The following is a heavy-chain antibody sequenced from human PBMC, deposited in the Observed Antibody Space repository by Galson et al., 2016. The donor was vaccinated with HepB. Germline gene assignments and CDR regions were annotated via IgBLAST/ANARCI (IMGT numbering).Heavy chain of an antibody. CDR3: ARAKRPPRSNYYAYSWFDS. J-gene: IGHJ5*01. CDR2: INHSGST. D-gene: IGHD3-3*01. Sequence: SETLSLTCAVYGGSFSGYSWSWIRQPPGKGLEWIGEINHSGSTNYNPSLKSRVTISVDTSKSQFSLSLTSVSAADTAPHFWARAKRPPRSNYYAYSWFDSWGQGTLVTVSS. V-gene: IGHV4-34*01. CDR1: GGSFSGYS.